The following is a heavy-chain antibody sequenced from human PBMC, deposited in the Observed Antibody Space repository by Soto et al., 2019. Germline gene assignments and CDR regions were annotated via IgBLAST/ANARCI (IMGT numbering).Heavy chain of an antibody. V-gene: IGHV4-31*03. CDR1: GGSISSGGYY. Sequence: TLSLTCTVSGGSISSGGYYWSWIRQHPGKGLEWIGYIYYSGSTYYNPSLKSRVTISVDTSKNQFSLKLSSVTAADTAVYYCARDRSLLWFGDRIFGMDVWGQGTTVTVSS. D-gene: IGHD3-10*01. CDR2: IYYSGST. J-gene: IGHJ6*02. CDR3: ARDRSLLWFGDRIFGMDV.